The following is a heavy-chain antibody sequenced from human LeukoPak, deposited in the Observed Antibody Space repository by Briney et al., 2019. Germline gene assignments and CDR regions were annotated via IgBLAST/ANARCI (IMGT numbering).Heavy chain of an antibody. CDR2: ISSSSSYI. CDR1: GFTFSSYS. J-gene: IGHJ2*01. Sequence: PGGSLRLSCAASGFTFSSYSMNWVRQAPGKGLEWVSSISSSSSYIYYADSVKGRFTISRDNAKNSLYLQMNSPRAEDTAVYYCARVKLDLRYFDLWGRGTLVTVSS. D-gene: IGHD1-1*01. CDR3: ARVKLDLRYFDL. V-gene: IGHV3-21*01.